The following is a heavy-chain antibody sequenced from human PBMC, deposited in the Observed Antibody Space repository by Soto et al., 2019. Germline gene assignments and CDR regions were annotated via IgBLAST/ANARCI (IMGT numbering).Heavy chain of an antibody. CDR3: ARDSYGGNSDFDI. CDR2: IYHSGST. V-gene: IGHV4-38-2*02. Sequence: PPETLSLTCAVSGYSITSGYYWGFIRQPPGKGLEWIGSIYHSGSTYYNPSLKSRVTISVDTSNNQFSLKLSSVTAADTAVYYCARDSYGGNSDFDIWGQGTMVTVSS. CDR1: GYSITSGYY. J-gene: IGHJ3*02. D-gene: IGHD4-17*01.